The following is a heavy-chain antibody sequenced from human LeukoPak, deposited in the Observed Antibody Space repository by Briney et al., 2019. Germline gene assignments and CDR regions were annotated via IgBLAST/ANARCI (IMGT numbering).Heavy chain of an antibody. V-gene: IGHV3-23*01. J-gene: IGHJ4*02. CDR2: MSGIGGST. Sequence: GGSLRHSCAASGFTFSSYSMNWVRQAPAKGLEWVSAMSGIGGSTYYADSVKGRFTISRDNSKNTLYLQMNSLRAEDTAVYYCAKQKWGRITMVRENDFDYWGQGTLVTVSS. CDR1: GFTFSSYS. D-gene: IGHD3-10*01. CDR3: AKQKWGRITMVRENDFDY.